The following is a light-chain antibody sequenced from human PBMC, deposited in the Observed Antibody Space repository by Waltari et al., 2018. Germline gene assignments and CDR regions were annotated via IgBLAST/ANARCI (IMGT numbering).Light chain of an antibody. CDR3: SSSTGYSLV. Sequence: QSALTQTASVSGSPGQSITISCTSASGDFGSSTSVFWYQQHPGRAPKPLTSAVSARPSGISNRFSASKSGNPASLAISNLQADDEADYYCSSSTGYSLVFGGGTKLTVL. CDR1: SGDFGSSTS. J-gene: IGLJ2*01. CDR2: AVS. V-gene: IGLV2-14*03.